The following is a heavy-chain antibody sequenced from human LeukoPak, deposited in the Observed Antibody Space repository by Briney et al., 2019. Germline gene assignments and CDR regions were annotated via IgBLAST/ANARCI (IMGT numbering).Heavy chain of an antibody. CDR1: GYTFTGYY. CDR2: INPNSGGT. Sequence: ASVKVSCKASGYTFTGYYMHWVRQAPGQGLEWMGWINPNSGGTNYAQKLQGRVTMTTDTSTSTAYMELRSLRSDDTAVYYCARVRPYYYDSSGLYYFDYWGQGTLVTVSS. CDR3: ARVRPYYYDSSGLYYFDY. D-gene: IGHD3-22*01. J-gene: IGHJ4*02. V-gene: IGHV1-2*02.